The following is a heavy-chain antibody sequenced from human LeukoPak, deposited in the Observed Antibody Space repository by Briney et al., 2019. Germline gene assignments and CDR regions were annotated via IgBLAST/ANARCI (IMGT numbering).Heavy chain of an antibody. V-gene: IGHV4-39*01. Sequence: SETLSLTCTVSGVSISSSNSYWGSIRQPPGKGLEWIGSIYYSGNTYYNASLKSQVSISIDTSKNQFSLRLTSVTAADTAVYYCARQTGSGLFILPGGKGTLVTVSS. CDR2: IYYSGNT. CDR3: ARQTGSGLFILP. D-gene: IGHD3/OR15-3a*01. CDR1: GVSISSSNSY. J-gene: IGHJ4*02.